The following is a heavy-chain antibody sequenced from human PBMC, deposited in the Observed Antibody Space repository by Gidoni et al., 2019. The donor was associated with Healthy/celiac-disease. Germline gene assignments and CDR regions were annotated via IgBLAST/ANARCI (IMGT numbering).Heavy chain of an antibody. CDR2: IGTAGDT. D-gene: IGHD6-19*01. V-gene: IGHV3-13*04. Sequence: EVQLVESGGGLVQPGGSLRLSCAASGFTFSSYDMHWVRQATGKGLEWVSAIGTAGDTYYPGSVKGRFTISRENAKNSLYLQMNSLRAGDTAVYYCARAVAVAGTGAFDIWGQGTMVTVSS. CDR1: GFTFSSYD. J-gene: IGHJ3*02. CDR3: ARAVAVAGTGAFDI.